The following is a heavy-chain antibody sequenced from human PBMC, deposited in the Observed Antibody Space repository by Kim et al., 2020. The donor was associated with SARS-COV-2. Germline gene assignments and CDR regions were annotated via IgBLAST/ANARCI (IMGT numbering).Heavy chain of an antibody. D-gene: IGHD3-22*01. CDR2: TYYRSKWYN. V-gene: IGHV6-1*01. CDR3: ARARYYDSSGYYYGLYYYYYCGIDV. J-gene: IGHJ6*02. Sequence: SQTLSLTCAISGDSVSSNSAAWNWIRQSPSRGLEWLGRTYYRSKWYNDYAVSVKSRITINPDTSKNQFSLQLNSVTPEDTAVYYCARARYYDSSGYYYGLYYYYYCGIDVWGQGTTVTVSS. CDR1: GDSVSSNSAA.